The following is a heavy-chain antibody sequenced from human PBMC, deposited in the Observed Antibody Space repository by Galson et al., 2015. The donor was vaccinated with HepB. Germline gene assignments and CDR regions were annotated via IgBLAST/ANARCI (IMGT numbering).Heavy chain of an antibody. CDR3: ARVVPAAIRLYYYYYLDV. V-gene: IGHV3-74*01. CDR2: INSDGSST. D-gene: IGHD2-2*02. CDR1: GFTFSSYW. J-gene: IGHJ6*03. Sequence: SLRLSCAASGFTFSSYWMHWVRQAPGKGLVWVSRINSDGSSTSYADSVKGRFTISRDNAKNTLYLQMNSLRAEDTAVYYCARVVPAAIRLYYYYYLDVWGKGTTVTVSS.